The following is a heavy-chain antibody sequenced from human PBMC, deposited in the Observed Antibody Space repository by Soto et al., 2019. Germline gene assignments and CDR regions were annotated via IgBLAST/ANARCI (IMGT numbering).Heavy chain of an antibody. CDR3: ARDVSGFEYFDR. D-gene: IGHD3-9*01. V-gene: IGHV3-30-3*01. J-gene: IGHJ4*02. CDR2: ISFNGINT. Sequence: QVQLVESGGGVVQPGTSLRLSCAASGFSFSDYAMHWVRQAPGRGPEWLALISFNGINTYYADSVRGRFTSSRDNAKNTLFLQMTTLRAEYTAVYFCARDVSGFEYFDRWGQGTLVTVSS. CDR1: GFSFSDYA.